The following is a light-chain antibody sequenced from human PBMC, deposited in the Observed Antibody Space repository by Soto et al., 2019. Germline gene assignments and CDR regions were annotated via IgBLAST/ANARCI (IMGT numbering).Light chain of an antibody. V-gene: IGLV2-11*01. Sequence: QSVPTQPRPVSETPGQSVTISCTGTSSDVGGYKYASWYQQHPGKAPKLIIYEVNRRPSGVPDRISGSKSGNTASLTISGLQAEDEADYYCCSYAGSYTYVFGTGAKVTVL. CDR2: EVN. CDR1: SSDVGGYKY. CDR3: CSYAGSYTYV. J-gene: IGLJ1*01.